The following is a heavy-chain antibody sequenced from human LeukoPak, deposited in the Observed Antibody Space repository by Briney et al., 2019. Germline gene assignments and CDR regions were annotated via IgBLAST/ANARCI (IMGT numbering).Heavy chain of an antibody. CDR1: GYTFTSNY. Sequence: ASVKVSCKASGYTFTSNYIHWVRQAPGQGLEWMGVIYPRDGSTSYAQKFQGRVTVTRDTSTSTVHMELSGLRSEDTAVYYCARDQEGFDYWGQGTLVTVSS. V-gene: IGHV1-46*01. CDR3: ARDQEGFDY. J-gene: IGHJ4*02. CDR2: IYPRDGST.